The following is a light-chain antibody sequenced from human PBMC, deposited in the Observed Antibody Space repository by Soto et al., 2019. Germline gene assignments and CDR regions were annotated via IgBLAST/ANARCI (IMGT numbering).Light chain of an antibody. V-gene: IGKV3-11*01. CDR3: QQRSHWPPEFT. CDR2: DAF. Sequence: EIVLTQSPATLSLSPGEGVTLSCRASQGVSSYLAWYQQKPGQAPRLLIYDAFNRATGIPDRFSGSGSGTDFTLTISSLEPEDFAVYYCQQRSHWPPEFTFGQGTKLEI. J-gene: IGKJ2*01. CDR1: QGVSSY.